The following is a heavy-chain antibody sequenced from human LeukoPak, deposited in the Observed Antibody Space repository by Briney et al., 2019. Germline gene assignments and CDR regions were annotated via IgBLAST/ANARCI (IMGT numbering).Heavy chain of an antibody. CDR1: GYTFTGYY. D-gene: IGHD6-13*01. Sequence: ASVKVSCKASGYTFTGYYMHWVRQAPGQGLEWMGRISPNSGGTNYAQKFQGRVTMTRDTSISTAYMELSRLKSDDTAVYYCARVGRRTAAGTPFDYWGQGTLVTVSS. V-gene: IGHV1-2*02. CDR3: ARVGRRTAAGTPFDY. J-gene: IGHJ4*02. CDR2: ISPNSGGT.